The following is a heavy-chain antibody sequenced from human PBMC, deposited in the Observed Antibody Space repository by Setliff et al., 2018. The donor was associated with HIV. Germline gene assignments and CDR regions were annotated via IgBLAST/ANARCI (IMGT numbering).Heavy chain of an antibody. D-gene: IGHD5-12*01. J-gene: IGHJ3*01. CDR3: AKPTSGFYPRPYDL. CDR2: VSPDGDVT. CDR1: GFAFSTFD. V-gene: IGHV3-23*01. Sequence: GSLRLSCVGTGFAFSTFDMNWVRQTPGKGLEWVAAVSPDGDVTYHPDSLRGRFTVSRDNAKNMLFLQMTNLGADDSAIYYCAKPTSGFYPRPYDLWGHGTKVTVSS.